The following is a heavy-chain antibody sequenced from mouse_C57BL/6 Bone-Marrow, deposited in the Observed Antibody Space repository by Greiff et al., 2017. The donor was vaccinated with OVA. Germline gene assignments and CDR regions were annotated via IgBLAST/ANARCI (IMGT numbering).Heavy chain of an antibody. CDR1: GYTFTSYW. CDR2: IDPSDSYT. D-gene: IGHD1-1*01. CDR3: ARRDYYGRGWNFDY. Sequence: VQLQQPGAELVMPGASVKLSCKASGYTFTSYWMHWVKQRPGQGLEWIGEIDPSDSYTNYNEKFKGKSTLTVDKSSSTAYMQLSSLTSEDSAVYSCARRDYYGRGWNFDYWGQGTTLTVSS. V-gene: IGHV1-69*01. J-gene: IGHJ2*01.